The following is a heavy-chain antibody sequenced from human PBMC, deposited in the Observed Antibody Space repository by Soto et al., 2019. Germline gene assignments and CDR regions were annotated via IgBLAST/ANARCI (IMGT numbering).Heavy chain of an antibody. CDR3: AKVPRGSEGPFDY. V-gene: IGHV3-23*01. CDR2: ISGSGGST. J-gene: IGHJ4*02. CDR1: GFTFSSYA. Sequence: PGGSLRLSCAASGFTFSSYAMSWVCQAPGKGLEWVSAISGSGGSTYYADSVKGRFTISRDNSKNTLYLQMNSLRAEDTAVYYCAKVPRGSEGPFDYWGQGTLVTVSS.